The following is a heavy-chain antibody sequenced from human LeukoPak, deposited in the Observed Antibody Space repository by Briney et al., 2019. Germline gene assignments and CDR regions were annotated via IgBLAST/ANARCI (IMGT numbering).Heavy chain of an antibody. J-gene: IGHJ6*03. Sequence: ASVNVSCMSSGYTFTGYYMHWVRQAPGQGLEWMGIINPSGGSTSYAQKFQGRVTMTRDMSTSTAYMELRSLRSDDTAVYYCARGIYCSGGSCYDYYYYMDVWGKGTTVTVSS. V-gene: IGHV1-46*01. CDR1: GYTFTGYY. D-gene: IGHD2-15*01. CDR2: INPSGGST. CDR3: ARGIYCSGGSCYDYYYYMDV.